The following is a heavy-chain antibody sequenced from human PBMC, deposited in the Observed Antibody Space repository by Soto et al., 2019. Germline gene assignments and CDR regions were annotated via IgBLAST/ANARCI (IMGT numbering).Heavy chain of an antibody. D-gene: IGHD1-26*01. J-gene: IGHJ3*01. V-gene: IGHV3-74*01. CDR1: GFTFSYYW. Sequence: EVQLVESGGGLVRPGGSLRLSCAASGFTFSYYWMHWVRQAPGKGLVWVSRIHSDGSSTTYADFVKGRFIISRDNARNTVDLQMNGVRVEDTAVYYCARGDRGAFDLWGQGTVGTFSS. CDR2: IHSDGSST. CDR3: ARGDRGAFDL.